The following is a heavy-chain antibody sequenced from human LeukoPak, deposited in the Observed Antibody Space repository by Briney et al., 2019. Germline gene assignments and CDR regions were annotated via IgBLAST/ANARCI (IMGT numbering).Heavy chain of an antibody. J-gene: IGHJ3*02. CDR1: GFTFSNFA. V-gene: IGHV3-23*01. D-gene: IGHD3-22*01. Sequence: GGSLRLSCAASGFTFSNFAMSWVRQAPGKGLEWFSAISGTGGNTFYTDSVTGRFTISRDNSKNTLYVQMNSLRAEDTAVYYCAKTGGYYDTSDLYRPDVFDIWGQGTVVTVSS. CDR3: AKTGGYYDTSDLYRPDVFDI. CDR2: ISGTGGNT.